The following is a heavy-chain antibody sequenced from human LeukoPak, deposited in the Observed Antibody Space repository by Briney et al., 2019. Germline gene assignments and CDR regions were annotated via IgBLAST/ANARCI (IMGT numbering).Heavy chain of an antibody. CDR2: ISGSGVST. CDR1: GFTFSSYA. D-gene: IGHD1-14*01. V-gene: IGHV3-23*01. Sequence: GGSLRLSCAASGFTFSSYAMSWVRQAPGKGLEWVSAISGSGVSTYYADSVKGRFTISRDDSKNTLSLQMNSLRAEDTAVYYCAKKSGNLYYFDYWGQGILVTVSS. J-gene: IGHJ4*02. CDR3: AKKSGNLYYFDY.